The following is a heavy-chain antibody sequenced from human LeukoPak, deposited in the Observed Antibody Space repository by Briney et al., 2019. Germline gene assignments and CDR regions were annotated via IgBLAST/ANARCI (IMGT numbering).Heavy chain of an antibody. D-gene: IGHD2-15*01. CDR1: GYTFISYG. Sequence: GASVKVSCKPSGYTFISYGISWVRQAPGQGLEWVGWISAYKGVTDYAQNFQGRVAMTSDTSTSTVYLELMSLTVEDTAVYYCARVNDIAVVAPAGPHYEYWGQGTLVTVSS. J-gene: IGHJ4*02. CDR3: ARVNDIAVVAPAGPHYEY. CDR2: ISAYKGVT. V-gene: IGHV1-18*01.